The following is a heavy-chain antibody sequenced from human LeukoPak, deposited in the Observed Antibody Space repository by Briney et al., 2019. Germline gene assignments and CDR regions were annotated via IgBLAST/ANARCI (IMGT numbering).Heavy chain of an antibody. CDR3: ARVQLRGFDP. J-gene: IGHJ5*02. Sequence: PSETLSLTCTVSGDSISNGVKYWSWIRQHPGKGLEWIGYIYYSGSTYYNPSLKSRVTISVDTSKNQFSLKLSSVTAADTAVYYCARVQLRGFDPWGQGTLVTVSS. V-gene: IGHV4-31*03. CDR2: IYYSGST. CDR1: GDSISNGVKY. D-gene: IGHD1-1*01.